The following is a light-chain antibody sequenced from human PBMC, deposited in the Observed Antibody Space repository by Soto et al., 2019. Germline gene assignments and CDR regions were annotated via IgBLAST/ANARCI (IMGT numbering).Light chain of an antibody. CDR3: FSYAGSSTWV. Sequence: QSALTQPASVSGSPGQSITISCTGTRSDVGSYNSVAWYQQHLGKAPRVMIFEVTQRPSGVSNRFSGSKSGNTASLTISGLQAEDEADYFCFSYAGSSTWVFGGGTQLTVL. J-gene: IGLJ3*02. CDR2: EVT. V-gene: IGLV2-23*02. CDR1: RSDVGSYNS.